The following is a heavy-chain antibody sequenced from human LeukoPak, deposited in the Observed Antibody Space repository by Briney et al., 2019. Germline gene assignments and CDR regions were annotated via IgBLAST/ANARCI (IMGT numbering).Heavy chain of an antibody. J-gene: IGHJ4*02. CDR3: APRPFGEGLE. D-gene: IGHD3-10*01. CDR1: VFTFTKYG. Sequence: GWSLRLSCAASVFTFTKYGMSWVRQAPGKGLEWVSHVTDNGGSTYYPGSVKGRFTISRDNSKNTLYLQMNSLRAEDTAVYYCAPRPFGEGLEWGQGTLVTVSS. CDR2: VTDNGGST. V-gene: IGHV3-23*01.